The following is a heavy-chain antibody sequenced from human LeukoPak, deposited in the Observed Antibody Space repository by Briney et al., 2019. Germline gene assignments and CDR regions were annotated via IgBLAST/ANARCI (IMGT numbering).Heavy chain of an antibody. CDR1: GGTFSSYA. CDR2: IIPIFGTA. CDR3: ARGGVTNYYYYYMDV. J-gene: IGHJ6*03. D-gene: IGHD4-11*01. Sequence: GASVKVSCKASGGTFSSYAISWVRQAPGQGLEWMGGIIPIFGTANYAQKSQGRVTITTDESTSTAYMELSSLRSEDTAVYYCARGGVTNYYYYYMDVWGKGTTVTVSS. V-gene: IGHV1-69*05.